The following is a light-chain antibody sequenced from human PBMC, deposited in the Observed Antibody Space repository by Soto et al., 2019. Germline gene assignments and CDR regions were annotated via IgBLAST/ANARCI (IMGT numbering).Light chain of an antibody. CDR3: CSYAGSSTYV. Sequence: QSVLTQPASVSGSPGQSITISCTGTSSDVGSYNLVSWYQQHPGKATKLMIYEVSKRPSGVSNRFSGSKSGNTASLTISGLQAEDEADYYCCSYAGSSTYVFGTGTKDTDL. V-gene: IGLV2-23*02. CDR2: EVS. J-gene: IGLJ1*01. CDR1: SSDVGSYNL.